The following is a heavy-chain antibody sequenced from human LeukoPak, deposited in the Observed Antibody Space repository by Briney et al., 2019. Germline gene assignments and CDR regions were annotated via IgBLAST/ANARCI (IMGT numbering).Heavy chain of an antibody. J-gene: IGHJ4*02. CDR3: ARDLSRTSSSSWYDY. D-gene: IGHD6-13*01. V-gene: IGHV3-30-3*01. Sequence: GGSLRLSCAASGFTFSSYAMHWVRQAPGKGLEWVAVISYDGSNKYYADSVKGRFTISRDNSKNTLYLQMNSLRAEDTAVYYCARDLSRTSSSSWYDYWGQGTLVTVSS. CDR1: GFTFSSYA. CDR2: ISYDGSNK.